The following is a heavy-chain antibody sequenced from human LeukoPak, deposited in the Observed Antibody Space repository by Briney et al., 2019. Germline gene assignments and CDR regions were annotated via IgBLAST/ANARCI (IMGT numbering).Heavy chain of an antibody. CDR3: AVVVAAESAFDI. J-gene: IGHJ3*02. D-gene: IGHD2-15*01. CDR1: GFTFSSYA. V-gene: IGHV3-30-3*01. CDR2: ISYDGSNK. Sequence: GGSLRLSCAASGFTFSSYAMHWVRQAPGKGLEWVAVISYDGSNKYYADSVKGRFTISRDNSKNTLYLQMNSLRAEDTAVYYCAVVVAAESAFDIWGQGTMVTVSS.